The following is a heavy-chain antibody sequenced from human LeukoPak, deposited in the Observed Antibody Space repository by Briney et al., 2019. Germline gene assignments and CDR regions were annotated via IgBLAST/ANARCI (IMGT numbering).Heavy chain of an antibody. V-gene: IGHV3-20*04. J-gene: IGHJ4*02. CDR3: AKDISPTVTTRSSFDY. CDR1: GFTVSNYT. D-gene: IGHD4-17*01. CDR2: INWNGGST. Sequence: GGSLRLSCAASGFTVSNYTINWVRQPPGKGLEWVSGINWNGGSTGYADSVKGRFTVSRDNAKNSLYLQMNSLRAEDTALYYCAKDISPTVTTRSSFDYWGQGTLVTVSS.